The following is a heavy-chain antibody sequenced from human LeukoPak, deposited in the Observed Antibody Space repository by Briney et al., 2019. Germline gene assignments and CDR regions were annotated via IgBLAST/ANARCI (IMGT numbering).Heavy chain of an antibody. CDR1: GYTFTAYS. CDR2: INPNSGGT. J-gene: IGHJ4*02. Sequence: ASVNLSCKASGYTFTAYSMYWVRQPPGQGLERMGLINPNSGGTDCAQRSQGSVTMTRDTSITMLYMQMSSLTPDDTAVYYCARAGYCSDGKCYTFDYWGQGTLVTVSS. V-gene: IGHV1-2*02. D-gene: IGHD2-15*01. CDR3: ARAGYCSDGKCYTFDY.